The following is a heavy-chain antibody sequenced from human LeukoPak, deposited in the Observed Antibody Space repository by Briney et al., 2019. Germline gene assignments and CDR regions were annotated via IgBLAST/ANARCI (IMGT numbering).Heavy chain of an antibody. Sequence: WETLSLTCTVSGVSISISSHYWAWFRQPPGQGLEWIGSIYDTTRTYYNPSLKSRVTISVDTSKNQFSLNLSSLSAADTAVYYCARGPTVTTDFWGQGTLVTVSS. J-gene: IGHJ4*02. CDR2: IYDTTRT. D-gene: IGHD4-11*01. CDR1: GVSISISSHY. CDR3: ARGPTVTTDF. V-gene: IGHV4-39*01.